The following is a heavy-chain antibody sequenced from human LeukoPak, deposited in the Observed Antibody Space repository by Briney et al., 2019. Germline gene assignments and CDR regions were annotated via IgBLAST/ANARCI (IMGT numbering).Heavy chain of an antibody. CDR1: GFTFSSYS. Sequence: PGGSLRLSCAASGFTFSSYSMNWIRQAPGKGLEWVSYISSRSSTIYYADSVKGRFTISRDNAKNTLYLQMNSLRAEDTAVYYCAKDRGSYFPDAFDIWGQGTMVTVSS. D-gene: IGHD1-26*01. CDR3: AKDRGSYFPDAFDI. CDR2: ISSRSSTI. V-gene: IGHV3-48*01. J-gene: IGHJ3*02.